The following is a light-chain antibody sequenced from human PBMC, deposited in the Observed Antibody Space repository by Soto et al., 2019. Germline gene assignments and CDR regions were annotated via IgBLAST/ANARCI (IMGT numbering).Light chain of an antibody. Sequence: DIQMTQSPSTLSASVGDRVTITYRASRSISSWLAWYQQKPGKAPKLLIYKASSLESGVPSRFSGSGSGTEFTLTISSLQPDDFATYYCQQYNSYWTFGQGTKVEIK. CDR2: KAS. V-gene: IGKV1-5*03. CDR3: QQYNSYWT. J-gene: IGKJ1*01. CDR1: RSISSW.